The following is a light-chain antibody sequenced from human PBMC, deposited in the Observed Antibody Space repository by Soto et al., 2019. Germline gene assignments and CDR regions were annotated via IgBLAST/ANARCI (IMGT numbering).Light chain of an antibody. CDR3: QQGYAIPLT. Sequence: DIKMTQSPSSLSASVGDRVSITCRASQTISNYLNWFQQKPGEAPNLLIYTTSTLQSGVPSRFSGSGSGTDFTLTISNLQPEDFATYYCQQGYAIPLTFGQGTRLEI. CDR1: QTISNY. J-gene: IGKJ5*01. V-gene: IGKV1-39*01. CDR2: TTS.